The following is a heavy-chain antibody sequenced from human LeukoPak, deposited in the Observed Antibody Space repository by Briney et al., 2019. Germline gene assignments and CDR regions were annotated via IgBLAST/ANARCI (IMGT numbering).Heavy chain of an antibody. CDR3: AREGLAGFLGGAFDI. CDR1: GGSISSYY. D-gene: IGHD4-23*01. CDR2: IHTSGST. J-gene: IGHJ3*02. Sequence: PSETLSLTCTVSGGSISSYYWSWIRQPAGKGLEWIGRIHTSGSTNYNPSLKSRVTMSVDTSKNQFSLKLSSVTAADTAVYYCAREGLAGFLGGAFDIWGQGTMVTVSS. V-gene: IGHV4-4*07.